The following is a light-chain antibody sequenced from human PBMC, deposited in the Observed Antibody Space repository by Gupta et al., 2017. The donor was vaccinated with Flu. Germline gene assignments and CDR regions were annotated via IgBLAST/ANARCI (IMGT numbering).Light chain of an antibody. J-gene: IGKJ3*01. CDR1: QGISNC. Sequence: PSFLYASGGDRVTISWRGRQGISNCLDWYQQHPPPPPPLLFSGASPGPGGVPSRFSGSGCGTDFTLTIKRRQAEDFATCSCPPHHRFPFTFGHGTQVEIK. CDR2: GAS. V-gene: IGKV1-8*01. CDR3: PPHHRFPFT.